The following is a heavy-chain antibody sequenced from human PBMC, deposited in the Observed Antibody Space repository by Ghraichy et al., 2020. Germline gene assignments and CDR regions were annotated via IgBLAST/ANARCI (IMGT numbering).Heavy chain of an antibody. CDR1: GFTFSSYW. V-gene: IGHV3-7*01. J-gene: IGHJ6*02. Sequence: GGSLRLSCAASGFTFSSYWMSWVRQAPGKGLEWVANIKQDGSEKYYVDSVKGRFTISRDNAKNSLYLQMNSLRAEDTAVYYCTRDLSLDSGSPFVCYYYYGMDVWGQGTTVTASS. CDR3: TRDLSLDSGSPFVCYYYYGMDV. CDR2: IKQDGSEK. D-gene: IGHD1-26*01.